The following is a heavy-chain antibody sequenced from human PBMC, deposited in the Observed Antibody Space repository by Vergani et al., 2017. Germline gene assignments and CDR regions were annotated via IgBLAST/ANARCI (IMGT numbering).Heavy chain of an antibody. J-gene: IGHJ4*02. D-gene: IGHD6-13*01. V-gene: IGHV3-9*03. Sequence: EVQLVESGGGLVQPGRYLRLSCAASGFTFDDYAMHWVRQAPGKGLEWVSGISWNSGSIGYADSVKGRFTISRDNAKNSLYLQMNSLRAEDMALYYCAKGGIAAAGPFDYWGQGTLVTVSS. CDR1: GFTFDDYA. CDR3: AKGGIAAAGPFDY. CDR2: ISWNSGSI.